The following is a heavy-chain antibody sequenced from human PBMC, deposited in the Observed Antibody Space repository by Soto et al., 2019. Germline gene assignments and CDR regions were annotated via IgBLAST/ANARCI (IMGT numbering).Heavy chain of an antibody. CDR1: GFPFSSSW. CDR2: INQDGSQT. J-gene: IGHJ4*02. D-gene: IGHD1-26*01. CDR3: TWSLDY. Sequence: EVQLVQSGGGLVQPGGSLRLSCAASGFPFSSSWMDWVRQAPGKGLEWVANINQDGSQTYYVDSVKGRFTVSRDNAENSVYLQMNSLRVEDTAVYYCTWSLDYWGQGTLLPVSS. V-gene: IGHV3-7*01.